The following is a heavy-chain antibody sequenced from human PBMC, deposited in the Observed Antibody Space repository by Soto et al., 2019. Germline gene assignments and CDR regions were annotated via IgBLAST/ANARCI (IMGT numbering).Heavy chain of an antibody. CDR1: GGSISSGGYY. J-gene: IGHJ4*02. D-gene: IGHD3-22*01. CDR3: ARVGPENYYDSSGFYYDFDY. CDR2: IYYSGST. V-gene: IGHV4-31*03. Sequence: TSETLSLTCTVSGGSISSGGYYWSRIRQHPGKGLEWIGYIYYSGSTYYNPSLKSRVTVSVDTSKNQFSLKLSSVTAADTAVYYCARVGPENYYDSSGFYYDFDYWGQGTLVTVSS.